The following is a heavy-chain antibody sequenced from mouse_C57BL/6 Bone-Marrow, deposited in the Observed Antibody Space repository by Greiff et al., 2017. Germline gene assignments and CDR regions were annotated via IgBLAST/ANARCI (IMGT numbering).Heavy chain of an antibody. Sequence: QVQLQQPGAELVKPGASVKMSCKASGYTFTSYWITWVKQRPGQGLEWIGDIYPGSGSTNYNEKFKSKATLTVDKSSSTAYMQLSSLTSEDSAVYYCASSGYPYSFSFDYWGQGTTLTVSS. CDR1: GYTFTSYW. CDR3: ASSGYPYSFSFDY. V-gene: IGHV1-55*01. CDR2: IYPGSGST. D-gene: IGHD2-12*01. J-gene: IGHJ2*01.